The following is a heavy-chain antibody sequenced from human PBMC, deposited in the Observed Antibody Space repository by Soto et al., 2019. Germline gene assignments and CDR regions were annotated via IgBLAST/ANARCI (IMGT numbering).Heavy chain of an antibody. CDR3: ARDRLAWTYYYYYCMDV. D-gene: IGHD1-1*01. CDR2: ISSSSSYI. CDR1: GFTFSSYS. V-gene: IGHV3-21*01. Sequence: EVQLVESGGGLVKPGGSLRLSCAASGFTFSSYSMNWVRQAPGKGLEWVSSISSSSSYIYYADSVKGRFTISRDNAKNSLYLQMNSLRAEDTAGYYCARDRLAWTYYYYYCMDVWGQGTTVTVSS. J-gene: IGHJ6*02.